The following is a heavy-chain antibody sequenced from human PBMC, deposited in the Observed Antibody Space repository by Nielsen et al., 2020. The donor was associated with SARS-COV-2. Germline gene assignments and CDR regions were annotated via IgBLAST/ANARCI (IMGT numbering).Heavy chain of an antibody. CDR1: GYTFTGYY. V-gene: IGHV1-2*02. Sequence: ASVKVSCKASGYTFTGYYMHWVRQAPGQGLEWMGWINPNSGGTNYAQKFRGRVSMTKDTSITTAYLDLSRLTSDDTAIYYCAKDLGLAVGYALDLWGQGTMVTVSS. D-gene: IGHD2-21*01. J-gene: IGHJ3*01. CDR3: AKDLGLAVGYALDL. CDR2: INPNSGGT.